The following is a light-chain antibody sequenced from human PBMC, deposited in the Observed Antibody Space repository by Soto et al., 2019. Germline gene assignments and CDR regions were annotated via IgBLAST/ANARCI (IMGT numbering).Light chain of an antibody. J-gene: IGKJ1*01. CDR3: QQYGGSPRT. CDR2: DAS. Sequence: EIGLTQSPATLSLSPGERATLSCRASQSVSSSSLAWYQQRPGQAPRLLIYDASSRATGIPDRFSGSGSGTDFTLTISRLEPEDFAVYYCQQYGGSPRTFGQGTKVDVK. CDR1: QSVSSSS. V-gene: IGKV3-20*01.